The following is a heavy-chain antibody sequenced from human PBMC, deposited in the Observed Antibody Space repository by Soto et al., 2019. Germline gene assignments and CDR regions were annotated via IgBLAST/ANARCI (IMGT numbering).Heavy chain of an antibody. CDR2: ISSSGSSI. CDR1: GFTFSDYY. V-gene: IGHV3-11*01. D-gene: IGHD5-12*01. J-gene: IGHJ4*02. CDR3: ARTGYTGYLLDY. Sequence: QVQLVESGGGLVKPGGSLRLSCAASGFTFSDYYMSWIRQAPGKGLEGVSYISSSGSSIYYADSVQGRFTISRDNAKNSLYLQMNSLRADDTAVYYCARTGYTGYLLDYWGQGTLVTVSS.